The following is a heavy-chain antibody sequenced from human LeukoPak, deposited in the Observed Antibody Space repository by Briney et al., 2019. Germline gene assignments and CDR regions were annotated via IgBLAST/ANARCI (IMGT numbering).Heavy chain of an antibody. V-gene: IGHV5-51*01. CDR2: IYPGGSEV. CDR3: ARYPPGYYGMDV. CDR1: GYSFTTYW. J-gene: IGHJ6*02. Sequence: GEALKISCKGSGYSFTTYWIGWVRQMPGRALEWIGIIYPGGSEVRYSPSLQGQVTISADKSIGTAYLQWSSLKASDNAIYYCARYPPGYYGMDVWGQGTTVTVSS.